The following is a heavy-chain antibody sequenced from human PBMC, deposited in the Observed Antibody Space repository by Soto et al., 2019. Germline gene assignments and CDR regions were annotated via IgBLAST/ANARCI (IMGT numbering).Heavy chain of an antibody. Sequence: GGSLRLSCTASGFTFGDYAMSWFRQAPGKGLEWVGFIRSKAYGGTTEYAASVKGRFTISRDDSKSIAYLQMNSLKTEDTAVYYCTRASGYDSERLAFDIWGQGTMVTVSS. J-gene: IGHJ3*02. CDR1: GFTFGDYA. CDR3: TRASGYDSERLAFDI. V-gene: IGHV3-49*03. D-gene: IGHD3-22*01. CDR2: IRSKAYGGTT.